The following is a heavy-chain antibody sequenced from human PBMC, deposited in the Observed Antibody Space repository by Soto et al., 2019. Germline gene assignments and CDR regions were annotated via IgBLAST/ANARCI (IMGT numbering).Heavy chain of an antibody. Sequence: ASVKISCKASGYTFTGYYMHWVRQAPGQGLEWMGWINPNSGGTNYAQKFQGRVTMTRDTSISTAYMELSRLRSDETAVYYCARDATLLTRDYSYGMDVWGQGTKVTVSS. D-gene: IGHD2-15*01. CDR3: ARDATLLTRDYSYGMDV. CDR1: GYTFTGYY. CDR2: INPNSGGT. V-gene: IGHV1-2*02. J-gene: IGHJ6*02.